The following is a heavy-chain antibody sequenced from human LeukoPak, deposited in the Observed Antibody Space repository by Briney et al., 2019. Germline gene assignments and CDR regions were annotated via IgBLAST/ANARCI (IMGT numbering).Heavy chain of an antibody. CDR2: ISYDGSKK. J-gene: IGHJ4*02. V-gene: IGHV3-30-3*01. CDR3: ASDPGAK. Sequence: PGGSLRLSCEASRFTFSNYAMHWVRQAPGKGLEWVAVISYDGSKKYNADSVKGRFSISRDNSKSTLYLQMNSLRVEDTAVYYCASDPGAKWGQGTLVTVSS. CDR1: RFTFSNYA. D-gene: IGHD3-10*01.